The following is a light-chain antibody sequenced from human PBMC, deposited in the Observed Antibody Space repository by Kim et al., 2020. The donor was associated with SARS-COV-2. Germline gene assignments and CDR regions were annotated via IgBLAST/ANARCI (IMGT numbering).Light chain of an antibody. Sequence: EIVLTQSPGTLSLSPGERATLSCRASQSLSSSYLAWYQQKPGQAPRHLIYSASSRATGIPDRFSGSGSGTDFTLTISRLEPEDFAVYYCLQYGSSPITFGGGTKVDIK. CDR2: SAS. CDR1: QSLSSSY. V-gene: IGKV3-20*01. J-gene: IGKJ4*01. CDR3: LQYGSSPIT.